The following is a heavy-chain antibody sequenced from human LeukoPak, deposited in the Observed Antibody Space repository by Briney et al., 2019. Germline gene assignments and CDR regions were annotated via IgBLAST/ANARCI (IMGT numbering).Heavy chain of an antibody. V-gene: IGHV3-11*01. CDR2: IGNGGSTI. Sequence: GGSLRLSCAASGFTFSDYYMSWIRQAPGKGLEWVSHIGNGGSTIYYADSVKGRFTISRDNARNSVYLQMSSLRAEDTAVYCCARGIAPAGQMDWGQGTLVTVSS. CDR3: ARGIAPAGQMD. J-gene: IGHJ4*02. CDR1: GFTFSDYY. D-gene: IGHD6-13*01.